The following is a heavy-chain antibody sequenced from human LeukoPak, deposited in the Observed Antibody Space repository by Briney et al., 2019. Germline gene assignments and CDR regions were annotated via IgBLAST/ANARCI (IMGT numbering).Heavy chain of an antibody. CDR1: GGSFSAYY. V-gene: IGHV4-34*01. CDR2: INHSGST. D-gene: IGHD5-12*01. J-gene: IGHJ6*03. CDR3: ARGRVDIVATQTTNYYYYYYMDV. Sequence: PSETLSLTCAVYGGSFSAYYWTWIRQPPRKGLEWIGEINHSGSTNYNPSLKSRVTISVDTSKSQFSLKLSSVTAADTAVYYCARGRVDIVATQTTNYYYYYYMDVWGKGTTVTVSS.